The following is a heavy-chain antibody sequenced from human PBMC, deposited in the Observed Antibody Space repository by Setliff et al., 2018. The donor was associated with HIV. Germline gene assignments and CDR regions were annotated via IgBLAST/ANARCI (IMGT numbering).Heavy chain of an antibody. D-gene: IGHD2-15*01. CDR3: ARDLIGYCSGGSCNTGLDWYFDL. Sequence: SETLSLTCTVSGASISSYCWNWIRQPPEKGLEWIGSTYHSGTTYYNPSLKSRVTISADTSNNQVSLKLSSVTAADTAVYYCARDLIGYCSGGSCNTGLDWYFDLWGRGTLVTVSS. CDR2: TYHSGTT. V-gene: IGHV4-38-2*02. CDR1: GASISSYC. J-gene: IGHJ2*01.